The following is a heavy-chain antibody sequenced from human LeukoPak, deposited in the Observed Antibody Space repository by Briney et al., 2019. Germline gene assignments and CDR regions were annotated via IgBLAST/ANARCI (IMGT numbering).Heavy chain of an antibody. CDR2: ISYDGSNK. J-gene: IGHJ4*02. CDR3: ARDLAAAGTAPFCFDY. Sequence: PGGSLRLSCAASGFTFSSYAMHWVRQAPGKGLEWVAVISYDGSNKYYADSVKDRFTISRDNSKNTLYLQMNSLRAEDTAVYYCARDLAAAGTAPFCFDYWGQGTLVTVSS. D-gene: IGHD6-13*01. CDR1: GFTFSSYA. V-gene: IGHV3-30*04.